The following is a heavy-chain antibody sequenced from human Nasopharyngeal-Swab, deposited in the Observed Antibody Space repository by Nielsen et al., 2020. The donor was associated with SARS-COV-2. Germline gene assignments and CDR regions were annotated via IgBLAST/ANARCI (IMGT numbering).Heavy chain of an antibody. CDR2: SRVKANSYTA. V-gene: IGHV3-72*01. J-gene: IGHJ4*02. CDR3: ARGGICNNDWCGSYDS. Sequence: GGSLRLSCVASGFTLADYYMDWVRQAPGEGLVWLGHSRVKANSYTAEYPASVTGRFTFSREESKNVLYLQMNSLKTEDTAVYYCARGGICNNDWCGSYDSWGQGTLVTVSS. CDR1: GFTLADYY. D-gene: IGHD3-9*01.